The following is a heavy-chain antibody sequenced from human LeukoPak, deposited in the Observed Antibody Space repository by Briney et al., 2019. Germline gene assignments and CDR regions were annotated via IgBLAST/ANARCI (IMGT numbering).Heavy chain of an antibody. J-gene: IGHJ3*02. D-gene: IGHD6-13*01. CDR3: AKVIQELGDAFDI. CDR2: ISYDGSNK. Sequence: GGSLRLSCAASGFTFSSYGMHWGRQAPGKGLEWVAVISYDGSNKYYAASVKGRFTISRDNSKNTLYLQMNSLRAEDTAVYYCAKVIQELGDAFDIWGQGTMVTVSS. V-gene: IGHV3-30*18. CDR1: GFTFSSYG.